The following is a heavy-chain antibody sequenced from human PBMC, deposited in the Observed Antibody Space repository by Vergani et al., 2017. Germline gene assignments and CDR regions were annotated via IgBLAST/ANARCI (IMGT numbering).Heavy chain of an antibody. D-gene: IGHD3-9*01. J-gene: IGHJ2*01. CDR1: GFTFSNAW. CDR3: AKSPVLYDILTGRPGWYFDL. Sequence: EVQLVESGGGLVKPGGSLRLSCAASGFTFSNAWMSWVRQAPGKGLEWVGRIKSKTDGGTTDYAAPVKGRFTISRDDSKNTLYLQMNSLKTEDTAVYYCAKSPVLYDILTGRPGWYFDLWGRGTLVTVSS. V-gene: IGHV3-15*01. CDR2: IKSKTDGGTT.